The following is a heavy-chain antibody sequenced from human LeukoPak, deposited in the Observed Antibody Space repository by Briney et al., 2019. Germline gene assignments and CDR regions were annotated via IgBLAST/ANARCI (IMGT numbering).Heavy chain of an antibody. CDR2: IYHSGST. CDR1: GGSISSGGYS. J-gene: IGHJ4*02. V-gene: IGHV4-30-2*01. Sequence: PSETLSLTCAVSGGSISSGGYSWSWIRQPPGKGLEWIGYIYHSGSTYYNPSLKSRVTISVDRSKNQFPLKLSSVTAADTAVYYCARLPTRGPSPHFDYWGQGTLVTVSS. D-gene: IGHD3-10*01. CDR3: ARLPTRGPSPHFDY.